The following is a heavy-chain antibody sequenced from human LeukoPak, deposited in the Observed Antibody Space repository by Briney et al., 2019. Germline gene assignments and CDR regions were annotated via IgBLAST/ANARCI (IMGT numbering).Heavy chain of an antibody. V-gene: IGHV4-38-2*02. CDR3: ARTNYYDSGGLDAFDI. CDR1: GYSISSGYY. CDR2: INHSGST. Sequence: SETLSLTCTVSGYSISSGYYWSWIRQPPGKGLEWIGEINHSGSTNYNPSLKSRVAISVDTSKNQFSLKLSSVTAADTAVYYCARTNYYDSGGLDAFDIWGQGTMVTVSS. D-gene: IGHD3-22*01. J-gene: IGHJ3*02.